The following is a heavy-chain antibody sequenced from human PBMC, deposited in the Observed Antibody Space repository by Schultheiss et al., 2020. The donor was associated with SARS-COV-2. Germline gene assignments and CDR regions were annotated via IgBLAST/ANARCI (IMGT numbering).Heavy chain of an antibody. J-gene: IGHJ6*02. CDR1: GFTVSSNY. CDR3: ARDYAGYSSSWYVYYYYGMDV. V-gene: IGHV3-21*05. D-gene: IGHD6-13*01. CDR2: ISSSSSYI. Sequence: GGSLRLSCAASGFTVSSNYMSWVRQAPGKGLEWVSYISSSSSYIYYADSVKGRFTISRDNSKNTLYLQMNSLRAEDTAVYYCARDYAGYSSSWYVYYYYGMDVWGQGTTVTVSS.